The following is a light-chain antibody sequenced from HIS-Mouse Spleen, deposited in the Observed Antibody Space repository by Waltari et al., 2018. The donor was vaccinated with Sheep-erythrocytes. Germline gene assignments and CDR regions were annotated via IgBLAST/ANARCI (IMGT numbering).Light chain of an antibody. CDR2: DAS. V-gene: IGKV1-33*01. CDR3: QQYDNLLT. CDR1: QDISNY. Sequence: DIQMTQSPSSLSASVCARVTITCQASQDISNYLNWYQQKPGKTPKLLIYDASNLETGVPSRFSGSGSGTDFTFTISSLQPEDIATYYCQQYDNLLTFGGGTKVEIK. J-gene: IGKJ4*01.